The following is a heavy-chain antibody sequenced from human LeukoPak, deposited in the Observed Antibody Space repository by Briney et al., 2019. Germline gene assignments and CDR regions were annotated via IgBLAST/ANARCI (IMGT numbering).Heavy chain of an antibody. CDR3: ARHRYFGPFDY. CDR2: IYYSGST. V-gene: IGHV4-39*01. CDR1: GGSISSSSYY. D-gene: IGHD3-9*01. Sequence: SETLSLTCTVSGGSISSSSYYWGWIRQPPGKGLEWIGSIYYSGSTYYNPSLKSRVTISVDTSKNQVSLKLNSVTAADTAVYYCARHRYFGPFDYWAREPWSPSPQ. J-gene: IGHJ4*02.